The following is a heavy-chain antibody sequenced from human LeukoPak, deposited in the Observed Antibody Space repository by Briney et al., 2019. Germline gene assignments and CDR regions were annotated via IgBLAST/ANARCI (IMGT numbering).Heavy chain of an antibody. CDR3: ARDRSDSGWYLDY. D-gene: IGHD6-19*01. CDR2: ISYDGSNK. V-gene: IGHV3-30-3*01. J-gene: IGHJ4*02. Sequence: GGSLRLSCAASGFTFGSYAMHWVRQAPGKGLEWVAVISYDGSNKYYADSVKGRFTISRDNSKNTLYLQMNSLRAEDTAVYYCARDRSDSGWYLDYWGQGTLVTVSS. CDR1: GFTFGSYA.